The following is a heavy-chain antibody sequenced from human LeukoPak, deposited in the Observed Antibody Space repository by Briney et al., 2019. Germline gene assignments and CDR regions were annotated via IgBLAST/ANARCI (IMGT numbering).Heavy chain of an antibody. CDR3: ARVLGMVRGRAFDP. CDR2: IYHSGST. Sequence: PSETLSLTCAVSGGSISSGGYSWSWIRQPPGKGLEWIGYIYHSGSTYYNPSLKSRVTISVDRSKNQFSLKLSSVTAADTAVYYCARVLGMVRGRAFDPWGQGTLVTVSS. CDR1: GGSISSGGYS. V-gene: IGHV4-30-2*01. J-gene: IGHJ5*02. D-gene: IGHD3-10*01.